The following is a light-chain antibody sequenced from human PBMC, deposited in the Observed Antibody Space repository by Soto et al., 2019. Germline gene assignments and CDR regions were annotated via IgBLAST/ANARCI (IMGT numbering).Light chain of an antibody. CDR3: QQRMSWPRT. CDR2: HAS. V-gene: IGKV3-11*01. J-gene: IGKJ5*01. CDR1: RSVSSN. Sequence: VVTQSLETLSLSPGERATLSCSASRSVSSNLAWYEQKRGQAPRLLIYHASNRATGIPARFSGSGSGTDFTLTISSLEPEDFAVYYCQQRMSWPRTSGQRT.